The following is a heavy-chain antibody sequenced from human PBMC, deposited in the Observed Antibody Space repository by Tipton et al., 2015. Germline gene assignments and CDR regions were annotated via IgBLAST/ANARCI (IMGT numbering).Heavy chain of an antibody. CDR3: ARESKVWGDRNWFDP. Sequence: TLSLTCTVSGDYISSGGYYWSWIRQHPGKGLEWIGYIYYTGRSDYKPSLKSRVTISVDTSKNQFSLKLTSVTAADTAIYYCARESKVWGDRNWFDPWGHGILVTVSS. V-gene: IGHV4-31*03. CDR2: IYYTGRS. CDR1: GDYISSGGYY. D-gene: IGHD3-16*01. J-gene: IGHJ5*02.